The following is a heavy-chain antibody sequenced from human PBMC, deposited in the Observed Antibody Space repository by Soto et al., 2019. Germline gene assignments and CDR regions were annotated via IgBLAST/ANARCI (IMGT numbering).Heavy chain of an antibody. J-gene: IGHJ6*02. CDR3: ARYGMDV. CDR2: ISYDGSNK. CDR1: GFTFSSYA. Sequence: QVQLVESGGGVVQPGRSLRLSCAASGFTFSSYAMHWVRQAPGKGLEWVAVISYDGSNKYYADSVKGRFTISRDNSKNTLYLQMNSLRAEDTAVYCCARYGMDVWGQGTTVTVSS. V-gene: IGHV3-30-3*01.